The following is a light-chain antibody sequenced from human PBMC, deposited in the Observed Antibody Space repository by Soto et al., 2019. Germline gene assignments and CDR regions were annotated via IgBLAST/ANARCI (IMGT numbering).Light chain of an antibody. J-gene: IGKJ4*01. CDR3: QQTYTTRALT. CDR2: AAS. CDR1: QDINSY. Sequence: DIQMTQSPSTLSGSVGDRVTMTFRASQDINSYLNWYQHKPGKSPKLLIYAASSLQSGVPSRFSGSESGTDFTLTINSLQPDDSAIYYCQQTYTTRALTFGGGTKVDIK. V-gene: IGKV1-39*01.